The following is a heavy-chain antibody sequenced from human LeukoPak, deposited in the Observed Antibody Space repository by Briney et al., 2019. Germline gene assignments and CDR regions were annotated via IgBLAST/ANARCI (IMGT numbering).Heavy chain of an antibody. D-gene: IGHD7-27*01. Sequence: SETLSLTCAVYGGSFSGYYWSWIRQPPGKGLEWIGEINHSGSTNYNPSLKSRVTISVDTSENQFSLKLSSVTAADTAVYYCARGYRNWGPYYFDYWGQGTLVTVSS. J-gene: IGHJ4*02. CDR1: GGSFSGYY. V-gene: IGHV4-34*01. CDR3: ARGYRNWGPYYFDY. CDR2: INHSGST.